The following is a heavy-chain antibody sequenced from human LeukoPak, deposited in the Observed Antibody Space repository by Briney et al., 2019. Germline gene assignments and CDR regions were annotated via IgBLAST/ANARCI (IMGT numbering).Heavy chain of an antibody. Sequence: PSETLSLTCTVSGGSISSYYWSWIRQPPGKGLEWIGYIYYSGSTNYNPSLKSRVTISVDTSKNQFSLKLSSVTAADTAVYYCARLQDSSGSDAFDIWGQGTMVTVSS. CDR3: ARLQDSSGSDAFDI. J-gene: IGHJ3*02. CDR1: GGSISSYY. CDR2: IYYSGST. V-gene: IGHV4-59*01. D-gene: IGHD3-22*01.